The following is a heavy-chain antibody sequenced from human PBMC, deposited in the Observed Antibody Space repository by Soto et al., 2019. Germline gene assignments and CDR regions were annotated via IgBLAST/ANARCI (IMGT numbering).Heavy chain of an antibody. V-gene: IGHV1-3*01. Sequence: GASVKVSCKASGYTFTSYAMHWVRQAPGQRLEWMGWINAGNGNTKYSQKFQGRVTITRDTSASTAYMELSSLRSEDTAVYYCARVGSRYGDYEYYFDYWGQGTLVTVSS. J-gene: IGHJ4*02. CDR3: ARVGSRYGDYEYYFDY. CDR1: GYTFTSYA. D-gene: IGHD4-17*01. CDR2: INAGNGNT.